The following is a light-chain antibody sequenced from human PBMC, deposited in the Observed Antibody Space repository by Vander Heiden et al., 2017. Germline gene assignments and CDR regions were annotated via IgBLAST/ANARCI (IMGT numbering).Light chain of an antibody. CDR1: AGDIGAYNF. CDR3: CSFAGRYTVV. Sequence: QSALTPPRSVSGSPGQSVTISCAGTAGDIGAYNFVSWYQQRPGKAPDLIIYDVTKRPSRVPDRFSASKSGNTASLTISGLQADDEVEYYCCSFAGRYTVVFGGGTKLTVL. V-gene: IGLV2-11*01. CDR2: DVT. J-gene: IGLJ2*01.